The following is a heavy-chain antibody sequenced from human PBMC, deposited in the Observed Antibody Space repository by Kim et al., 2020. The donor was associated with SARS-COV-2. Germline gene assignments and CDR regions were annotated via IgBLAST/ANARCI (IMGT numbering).Heavy chain of an antibody. V-gene: IGHV6-1*01. CDR3: ARCVRGYFDY. CDR2: N. J-gene: IGHJ4*02. Sequence: NEYAVAVKSRISIKPDTTKKQFSLQLNSVTPEDTAVYYCARCVRGYFDYWGQGTLVSVSS. D-gene: IGHD3-10*02.